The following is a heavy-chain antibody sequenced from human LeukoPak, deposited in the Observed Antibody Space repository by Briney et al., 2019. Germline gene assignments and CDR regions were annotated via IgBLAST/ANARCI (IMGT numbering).Heavy chain of an antibody. CDR3: ASIVVVPAAIHDYYYMDV. CDR2: IIPIFGTA. D-gene: IGHD2-2*02. V-gene: IGHV1-69*13. CDR1: GGTFSSYA. Sequence: SVKVSCKASGGTFSSYAISWVRQAPGQGLEWMGGIIPIFGTANYAQKFQGRVTITADESTSTAYMELSSLRSEDTAVYYCASIVVVPAAIHDYYYMDVWGKGTTVAVSS. J-gene: IGHJ6*03.